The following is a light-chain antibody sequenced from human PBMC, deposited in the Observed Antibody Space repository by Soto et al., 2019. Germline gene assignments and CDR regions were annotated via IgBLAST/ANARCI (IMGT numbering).Light chain of an antibody. CDR1: SSDVGAYNY. CDR2: EVS. J-gene: IGLJ1*01. Sequence: QSVLTQPASVSGSPGQSITISCTGTSSDVGAYNYVSWYQQHPGKAPKLMIYEVSYRPSGVSDRFSGSRSGNTASLTISGLQAEDESDYYCCSYAGDKTYVFGSGTKLTVL. V-gene: IGLV2-14*01. CDR3: CSYAGDKTYV.